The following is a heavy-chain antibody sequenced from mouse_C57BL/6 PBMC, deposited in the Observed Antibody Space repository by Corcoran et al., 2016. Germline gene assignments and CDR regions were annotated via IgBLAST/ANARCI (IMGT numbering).Heavy chain of an antibody. CDR3: SRRRYGNYLYYYAMDY. J-gene: IGHJ4*01. V-gene: IGHV1-62-2*01. Sequence: QVQLQQSGAELVKPGASVKLSCKASGYTFTEYTIHWVKQRSGQGLEWIGWFYPGSGSIKYNEKFKDKATLTADKSSSTVYMELSRLTSEDSAVYFCSRRRYGNYLYYYAMDYWGQGTSVTVSS. CDR1: GYTFTEYT. D-gene: IGHD2-1*01. CDR2: FYPGSGSI.